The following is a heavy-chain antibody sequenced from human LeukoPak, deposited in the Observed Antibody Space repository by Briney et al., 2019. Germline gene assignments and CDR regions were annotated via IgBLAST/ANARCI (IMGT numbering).Heavy chain of an antibody. V-gene: IGHV3-30*02. CDR3: AKDRPPQYDSGTYSDY. J-gene: IGHJ4*02. D-gene: IGHD3-10*01. Sequence: GGSLRLSCVASGFTFSSYGIHWIRQAPGKGLECVAFIRYDGSKKFYSDSVKGRFTISRDNSRNTLYLQMSSLRTDDTAVYFCAKDRPPQYDSGTYSDYWGQGTLVTVSS. CDR1: GFTFSSYG. CDR2: IRYDGSKK.